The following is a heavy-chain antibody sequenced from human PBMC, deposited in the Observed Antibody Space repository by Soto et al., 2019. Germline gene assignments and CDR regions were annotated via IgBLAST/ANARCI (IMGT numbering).Heavy chain of an antibody. V-gene: IGHV1-46*01. CDR1: GYTFTSYY. J-gene: IGHJ3*02. CDR2: INPSGGST. CDR3: ARVGTTTVTKAGYAFDI. Sequence: QVQLVQSGAEVKKPGALVKVSCKASGYTFTSYYMHWVRQAPGQGLEWMGIINPSGGSTSYAQKFQGRVTMTRDTSTSTVYMELSSLRSEDTAVYYCARVGTTTVTKAGYAFDIWGQGTMVTVSS. D-gene: IGHD4-17*01.